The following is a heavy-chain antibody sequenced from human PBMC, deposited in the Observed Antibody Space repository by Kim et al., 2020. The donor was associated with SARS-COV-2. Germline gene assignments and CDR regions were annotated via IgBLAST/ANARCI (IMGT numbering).Heavy chain of an antibody. Sequence: GGSLRLSCAASGFTFSAYSMTWVRQAPGKGLEWISYIDPSSNTMYYADSVKGRFTISRNNARNSLYLQMNSLRDEDTAVYFCARDNWVDCWGQGTMVTVS. CDR1: GFTFSAYS. CDR3: ARDNWVDC. J-gene: IGHJ5*01. CDR2: IDPSSNTM. V-gene: IGHV3-48*02.